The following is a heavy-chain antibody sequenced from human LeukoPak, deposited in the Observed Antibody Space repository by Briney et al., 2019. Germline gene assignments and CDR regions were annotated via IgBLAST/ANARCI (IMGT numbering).Heavy chain of an antibody. Sequence: GGSLRLSCAASGFTFSSYWMHWVRQAPGKGLVWVSRINSDGSSTSYADSVKGRFTISRDNSKNSLYLQMNSLRSDDTALYYCARESESSGWYDYWGQGTTVTVSS. D-gene: IGHD6-19*01. CDR3: ARESESSGWYDY. CDR1: GFTFSSYW. J-gene: IGHJ4*03. V-gene: IGHV3-74*01. CDR2: INSDGSST.